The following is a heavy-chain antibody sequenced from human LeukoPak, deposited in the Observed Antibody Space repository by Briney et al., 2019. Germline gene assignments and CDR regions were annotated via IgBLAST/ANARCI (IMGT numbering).Heavy chain of an antibody. V-gene: IGHV3-21*04. CDR2: ISSSSSYI. J-gene: IGHJ4*02. CDR1: GFTFSSYS. D-gene: IGHD3-10*01. CDR3: AKGEPVGESLEN. Sequence: GGSLRLSCAASGFTFSSYSMNWVRQAPGKGLEWVSSISSSSSYIYYADSVKGRFTISRDNSKNSLYLQMNSLRTDDTALYYCAKGEPVGESLENWGQGTLVTVSS.